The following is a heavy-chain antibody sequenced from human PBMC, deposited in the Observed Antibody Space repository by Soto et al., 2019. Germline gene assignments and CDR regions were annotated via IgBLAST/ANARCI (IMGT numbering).Heavy chain of an antibody. J-gene: IGHJ1*01. V-gene: IGHV3-30*03. CDR1: GFTFSSYG. CDR2: ISYDGSNK. Sequence: GESLKISCAASGFTFSSYGMHWVRQAPGKGLEWVAVISYDGSNKYYADSVKGRFTISRDNSKNTLYLQMNSLRAEDTAVYYWAIPYSTGWYLDLQHWGKGTLVTVSS. CDR3: AIPYSTGWYLDLQH. D-gene: IGHD6-19*01.